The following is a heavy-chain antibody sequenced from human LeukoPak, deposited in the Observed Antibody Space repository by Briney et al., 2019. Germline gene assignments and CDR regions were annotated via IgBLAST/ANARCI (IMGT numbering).Heavy chain of an antibody. CDR1: GFTFISYA. J-gene: IGHJ4*02. CDR2: ISGSGGNT. V-gene: IGHV3-23*01. D-gene: IGHD4-11*01. CDR3: ARGDYSDYYYFDY. Sequence: GGSLRLSCAASGFTFISYAMSWVRQAPGKGLGWVSAISGSGGNTYNADSVKGRFTISRDNSKNTLYLQMNSLRAEDTAVYYCARGDYSDYYYFDYWGQGILVTVSS.